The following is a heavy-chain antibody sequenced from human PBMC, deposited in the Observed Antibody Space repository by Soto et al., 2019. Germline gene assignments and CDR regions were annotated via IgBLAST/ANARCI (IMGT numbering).Heavy chain of an antibody. D-gene: IGHD3-10*01. Sequence: EVQLVESGGGLVKPGGSLRLSCAASGFTFSNAWMSWVRQAPGKGLEWVGRIKSKTDGGTTDYAAPVKGRFTISRDDSKNTLYLQMNSLKTENTAVYYCTTSNLGILWFGELFGAPFDYWGQGTLVTVSS. CDR1: GFTFSNAW. J-gene: IGHJ4*02. V-gene: IGHV3-15*01. CDR2: IKSKTDGGTT. CDR3: TTSNLGILWFGELFGAPFDY.